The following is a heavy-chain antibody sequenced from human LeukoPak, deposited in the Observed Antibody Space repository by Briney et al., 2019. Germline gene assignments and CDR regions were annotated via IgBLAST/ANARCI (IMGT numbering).Heavy chain of an antibody. Sequence: GGSLRLSCAASAFTFSSYWMSWVRQAPGKGLEWVANIKQDGSEKYYVDSVKGRFTISRDNAKNSLYLQMNSLRAEDTAVYYCPRIYTPMLYYDYWGQGTLVTVSS. V-gene: IGHV3-7*05. CDR3: PRIYTPMLYYDY. CDR1: AFTFSSYW. D-gene: IGHD5-18*01. CDR2: IKQDGSEK. J-gene: IGHJ4*02.